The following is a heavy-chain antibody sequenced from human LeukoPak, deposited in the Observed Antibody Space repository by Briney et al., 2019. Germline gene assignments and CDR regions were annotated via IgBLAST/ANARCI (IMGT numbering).Heavy chain of an antibody. CDR2: IYHSGST. J-gene: IGHJ4*02. CDR1: GYSISSRHY. V-gene: IGHV4-38-2*01. D-gene: IGHD1-26*01. CDR3: ARLYSGSYSAGF. Sequence: SETLSLTCAVSGYSISSRHYWGWIRQPPGKGLEWIGSIYHSGSTYYNPSLKSRVTISVDTSKNQFSLKLSSVTAADTAVYYCARLYSGSYSAGFWGQGTLVIVSS.